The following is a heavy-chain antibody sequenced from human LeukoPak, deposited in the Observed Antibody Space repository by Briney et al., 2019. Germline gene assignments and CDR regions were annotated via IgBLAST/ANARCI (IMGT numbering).Heavy chain of an antibody. CDR1: GFTVSSNY. V-gene: IGHV3-53*01. CDR2: IYSGGST. Sequence: PGGSLRLSCAASGFTVSSNYMSWVRQAPGKGLEWVSVIYSGGSTYYADSVKGRFTISRDNSKNTLYLQMNSLRAEDTAVYYCARDQSIAAAGTFDPWGQGTLVTVSS. D-gene: IGHD6-13*01. J-gene: IGHJ5*02. CDR3: ARDQSIAAAGTFDP.